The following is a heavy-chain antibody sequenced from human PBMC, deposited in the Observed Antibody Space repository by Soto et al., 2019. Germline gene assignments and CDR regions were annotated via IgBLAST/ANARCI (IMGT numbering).Heavy chain of an antibody. CDR3: ARRSSGWYFDY. CDR1: GFSFSSSA. V-gene: IGHV3-23*01. D-gene: IGHD6-19*01. J-gene: IGHJ4*02. CDR2: ISGSGDST. Sequence: EVQLLESGGGLVQPGGSLRLSCAASGFSFSSSAMNWVRQAPGRGREWVSVISGSGDSTYYADSVKGRFTISRDTSKNTLYLQMVSRRAEDTAVYYCARRSSGWYFDYWGQGTLVIVSS.